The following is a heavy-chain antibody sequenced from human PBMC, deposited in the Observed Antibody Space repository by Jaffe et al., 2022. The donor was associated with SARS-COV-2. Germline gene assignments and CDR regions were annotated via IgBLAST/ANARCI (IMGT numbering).Heavy chain of an antibody. CDR1: GFTFSSYW. CDR3: ARLQAATGGYYYYGMDV. Sequence: EVQLVESGGGLVQPGGSLRLSCAASGFTFSSYWMSWVRQAPGKGLEWVANIKQDGSEKYYVDSVKGRFTISRDNAKNSLYLQMNSLRAEDTAVYYCARLQAATGGYYYYGMDVWGQGTTVTVSS. CDR2: IKQDGSEK. V-gene: IGHV3-7*01. D-gene: IGHD2-2*01. J-gene: IGHJ6*02.